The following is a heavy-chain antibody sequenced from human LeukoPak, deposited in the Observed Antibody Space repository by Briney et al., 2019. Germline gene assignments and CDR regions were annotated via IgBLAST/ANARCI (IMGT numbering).Heavy chain of an antibody. V-gene: IGHV1-69*05. CDR1: GGTFSSYA. J-gene: IGHJ4*02. CDR2: IIPIFGTA. Sequence: GASVKVSCKASGGTFSSYAISWVRQAPGQGLEWMGGIIPIFGTANYAQKFQGRVTITTDESTSTAYMELSSLRSEDTAVYYCARASLDDYDFWSGYSYYFDYWGQGTLVTVSS. CDR3: ARASLDDYDFWSGYSYYFDY. D-gene: IGHD3-3*01.